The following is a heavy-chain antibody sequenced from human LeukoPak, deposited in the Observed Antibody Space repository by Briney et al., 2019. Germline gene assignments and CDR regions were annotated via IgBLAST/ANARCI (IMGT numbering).Heavy chain of an antibody. V-gene: IGHV3-48*02. J-gene: IGHJ4*02. CDR1: GFTFSSYS. D-gene: IGHD1-26*01. CDR3: ARGSNIVGTTTYFDF. Sequence: GGSLRLSCAASGFTFSSYSMNWVRQAPGKGLEWVSYISSSSSTIYYADSVKGRFSVSRDNAKNSLYLQMSSLRDEDTAVFYCARGSNIVGTTTYFDFWGQGTLVTVSS. CDR2: ISSSSSTI.